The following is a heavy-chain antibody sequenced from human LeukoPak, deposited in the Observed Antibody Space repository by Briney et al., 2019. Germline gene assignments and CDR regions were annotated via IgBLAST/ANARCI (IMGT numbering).Heavy chain of an antibody. CDR3: ARRDSGSYAFDY. V-gene: IGHV3-48*01. Sequence: GGSLRLSCAASGFTFSSYGMNWVRQAPGKGLEWVSYISSGSGTIYYADSVKGRFTISRDNAKNSLYVQMNSLRAEDTAVYYCARRDSGSYAFDYWGQGTLATVSS. CDR1: GFTFSSYG. CDR2: ISSGSGTI. D-gene: IGHD1-26*01. J-gene: IGHJ4*02.